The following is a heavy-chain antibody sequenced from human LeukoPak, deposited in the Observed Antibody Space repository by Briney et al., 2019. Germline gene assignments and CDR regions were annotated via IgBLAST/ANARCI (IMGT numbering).Heavy chain of an antibody. J-gene: IGHJ4*02. CDR3: AKDRLEQLPGGYFDY. V-gene: IGHV3-30*18. D-gene: IGHD6-6*01. Sequence: PGGSLRLSCAASGFTFSSYGMHWVRQAPGKGLEWVAVISYDGSNKYYADSVKGRFTISRDNSKNTLYLQMNSLRAEDTAVCYCAKDRLEQLPGGYFDYWGQGTLVTVSS. CDR1: GFTFSSYG. CDR2: ISYDGSNK.